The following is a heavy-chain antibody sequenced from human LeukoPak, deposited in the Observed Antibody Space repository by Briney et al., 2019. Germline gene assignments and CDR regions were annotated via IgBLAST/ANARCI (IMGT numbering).Heavy chain of an antibody. J-gene: IGHJ4*02. V-gene: IGHV3-74*01. Sequence: GGSLRLSCAASGFDFSSNWMHWVRHAPGQGLVWVSRIKGDGISTNYADSVKGRFTISRDNSKNTLYLQMNSLRAEDTAVYYCANSVGYCSGGSCYKPEIDYWGQGTLVTVSS. CDR1: GFDFSSNW. CDR3: ANSVGYCSGGSCYKPEIDY. CDR2: IKGDGIST. D-gene: IGHD2-15*01.